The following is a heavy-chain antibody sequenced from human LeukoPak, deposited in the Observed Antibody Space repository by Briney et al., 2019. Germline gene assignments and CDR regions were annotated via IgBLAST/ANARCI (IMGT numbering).Heavy chain of an antibody. V-gene: IGHV4-59*11. CDR2: ISYIGTT. D-gene: IGHD4-17*01. J-gene: IGHJ3*02. Sequence: SETLSLTCAVSDDSFSSHYWTWIRQPPGKGLEWIGYISYIGTTIYNPSLKSRVTLSIDTSKNQFSLKLRSVTAADTAVYYCARDLVTVTKGFDIWGQGTMVSVSS. CDR1: DDSFSSHY. CDR3: ARDLVTVTKGFDI.